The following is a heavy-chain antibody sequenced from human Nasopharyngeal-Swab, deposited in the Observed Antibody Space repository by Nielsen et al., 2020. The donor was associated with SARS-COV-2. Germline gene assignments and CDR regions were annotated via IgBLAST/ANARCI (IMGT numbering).Heavy chain of an antibody. J-gene: IGHJ4*02. CDR2: ISSSDTYI. CDR3: ARVPGDELELRFDY. CDR1: GFTFSGYS. V-gene: IGHV3-21*01. D-gene: IGHD1-7*01. Sequence: GESLKISCAASGFTFSGYSMNWVRQAPGKGLEWVSSISSSDTYIYYADSVKGRFTISRDNAKNSLYLQMNSLRAEDTAMYYCARVPGDELELRFDYWGQGTLVTVSS.